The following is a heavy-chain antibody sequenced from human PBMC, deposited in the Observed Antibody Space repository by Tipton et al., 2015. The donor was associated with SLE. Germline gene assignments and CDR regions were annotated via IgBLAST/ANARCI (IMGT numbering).Heavy chain of an antibody. CDR3: ARLRVISYYFDY. CDR2: IYYSGST. CDR1: GGSISSRSYY. J-gene: IGHJ4*02. D-gene: IGHD2-21*01. V-gene: IGHV4-39*07. Sequence: LRLSCTVSGGSISSRSYYWGWIRQPPGKGLEWIGSIYYSGSTYYNPSLKSRVTISVDTSKNQFSLKLSSVTAADTAVYYCARLRVISYYFDYWGQGTLVTVSS.